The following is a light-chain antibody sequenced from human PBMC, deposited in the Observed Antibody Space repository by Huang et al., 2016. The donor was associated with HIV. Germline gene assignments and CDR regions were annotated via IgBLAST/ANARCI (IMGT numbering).Light chain of an antibody. CDR1: QSISNN. V-gene: IGKV3-15*01. J-gene: IGKJ1*01. CDR2: DTS. CDR3: QQYGNWPPWT. Sequence: IVMTQFPATLAVSPGERATLSCRASQSISNNLVWYQQKPGQAPRLLIYDTSARATGVPPRFSGSGSGTDSTLTISSLQSEDFAVYYCQQYGNWPPWTFGQGTKVEMK.